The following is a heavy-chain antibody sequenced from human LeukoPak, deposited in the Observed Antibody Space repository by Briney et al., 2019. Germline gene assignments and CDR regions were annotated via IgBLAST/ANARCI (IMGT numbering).Heavy chain of an antibody. D-gene: IGHD3-10*01. V-gene: IGHV3-33*01. Sequence: GGSLRLSCAASGFTFSSYGMHWVRQAPGKGLEWVAVIWYDGSNKYYADSVKGRFTISRDNSKNTLYLQMNSLRAEDTAVYYCARIGGDMVRGVIASDYYGMDVWGQGTTVTVSS. CDR1: GFTFSSYG. J-gene: IGHJ6*01. CDR3: ARIGGDMVRGVIASDYYGMDV. CDR2: IWYDGSNK.